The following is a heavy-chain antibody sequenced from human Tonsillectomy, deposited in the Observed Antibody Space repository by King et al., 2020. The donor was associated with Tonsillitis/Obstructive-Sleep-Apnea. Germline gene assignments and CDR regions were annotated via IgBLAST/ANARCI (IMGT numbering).Heavy chain of an antibody. Sequence: VQLVESGGGLVKPGGSLRLSCAASGFTFSNAWMSWVRQAPGKGLEWVGRIKSKTDGGTTDYAAPVKGRFTISRDDSKNTLYLQMNSLKTEDTAVYYCITDQVMIFGVVILFVYWGQGTLVSVSS. D-gene: IGHD3-3*01. CDR3: ITDQVMIFGVVILFVY. CDR2: IKSKTDGGTT. CDR1: GFTFSNAW. V-gene: IGHV3-15*01. J-gene: IGHJ4*02.